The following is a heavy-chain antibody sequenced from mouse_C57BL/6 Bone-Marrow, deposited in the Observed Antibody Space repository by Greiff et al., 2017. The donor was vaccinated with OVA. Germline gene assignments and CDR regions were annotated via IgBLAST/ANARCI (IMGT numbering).Heavy chain of an antibody. CDR2: IYPRSGNT. CDR3: AGGWSSMDY. V-gene: IGHV1-81*01. Sequence: QVQLQQSGAELARPGASVKLSCKASGYTFTSYGISWVKQRTGQGLEWIGEIYPRSGNTYYNEKFKGKATLTADKSSSTAYMELRSLTSEDSVVYFCAGGWSSMDYWGQGTSVTVSS. J-gene: IGHJ4*01. D-gene: IGHD2-3*01. CDR1: GYTFTSYG.